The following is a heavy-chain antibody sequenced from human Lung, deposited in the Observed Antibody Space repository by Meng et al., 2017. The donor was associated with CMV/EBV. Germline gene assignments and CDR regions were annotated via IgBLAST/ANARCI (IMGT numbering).Heavy chain of an antibody. D-gene: IGHD2-2*02. J-gene: IGHJ6*02. CDR3: ARDRTGDCSSTSCYNYYYYGMDV. CDR1: GDTFSRYA. CDR2: IIPFFDTT. V-gene: IGHV1-69*05. Sequence: SVKVSXKASGDTFSRYAISWVRQAPGQGLEWMGGIIPFFDTTNYAQKFQGRVTITTDESTSTAYMELSSLRSEDTAVYYCARDRTGDCSSTSCYNYYYYGMDVWGQGTTVTVSS.